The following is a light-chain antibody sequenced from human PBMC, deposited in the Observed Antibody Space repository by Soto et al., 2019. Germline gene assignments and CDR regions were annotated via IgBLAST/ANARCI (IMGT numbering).Light chain of an antibody. V-gene: IGLV1-44*01. J-gene: IGLJ1*01. Sequence: QSVLTQPPSASGSPGQRVTISCSGSSSNIGSSSVNWYQQFPGTAPKLLIYNDNQWPSGVPDPFSGSRSGTSASLAISGLQSEDEADYYCAAWDVSLNGHYAFGTGTKLTVL. CDR1: SSNIGSSS. CDR3: AAWDVSLNGHYA. CDR2: NDN.